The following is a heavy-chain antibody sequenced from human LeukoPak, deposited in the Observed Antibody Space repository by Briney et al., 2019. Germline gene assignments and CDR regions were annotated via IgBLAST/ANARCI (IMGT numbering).Heavy chain of an antibody. CDR1: GGSFGGYH. CDR2: INHSGST. D-gene: IGHD2-2*01. Sequence: SETLSLTCAVYGGSFGGYHWSWIRQPPGKGLEWIGEINHSGSTNYNPSLKSRVTISVDTSKNQFSLKLSSVTAADTAVYYCAGSRYCSSTSCYDQNWFDPWGQGTLVTVSS. V-gene: IGHV4-34*01. J-gene: IGHJ5*02. CDR3: AGSRYCSSTSCYDQNWFDP.